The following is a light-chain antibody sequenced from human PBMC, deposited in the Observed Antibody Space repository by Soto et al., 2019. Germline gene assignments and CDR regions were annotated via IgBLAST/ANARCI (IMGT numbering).Light chain of an antibody. CDR2: DAS. V-gene: IGKV1-5*01. CDR1: QSISTW. Sequence: EIQITKSASTLSASVGARVTITFGASQSISTWLAWYQQKRGKAPNLLIYDASNLESGVPSRFSGSGSGTEFTLTISSLQPDDFATYYCHQYNSYWTFGQGTKVDI. J-gene: IGKJ1*01. CDR3: HQYNSYWT.